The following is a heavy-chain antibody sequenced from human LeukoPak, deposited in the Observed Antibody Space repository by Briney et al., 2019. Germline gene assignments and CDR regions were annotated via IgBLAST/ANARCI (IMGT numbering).Heavy chain of an antibody. CDR3: ASEGRAYSGSPGGYYYYYMDV. D-gene: IGHD1-26*01. CDR2: TYTSGSI. CDR1: GGSISSYY. J-gene: IGHJ6*03. V-gene: IGHV4-4*07. Sequence: SETLSLTCTVSGGSISSYYWSWIRQPAGKGLEWIGRTYTSGSINYNPSLKSRVTISVDTSKNQFSLKLSSVTAADTAVYYCASEGRAYSGSPGGYYYYYMDVWGKGTTVTVSS.